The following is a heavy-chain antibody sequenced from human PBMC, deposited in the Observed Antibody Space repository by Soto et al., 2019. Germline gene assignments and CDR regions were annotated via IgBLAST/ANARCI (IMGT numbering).Heavy chain of an antibody. D-gene: IGHD4-17*01. CDR3: AKNRGRVTTSWHLDY. CDR1: GFTFSGYA. V-gene: IGHV3-23*01. Sequence: EVQLLESGGDLVQPGRSLRLSCAASGFTFSGYAMSWVRQAPGKGLEWVSGIHGGGNSAYYADSVKGWFTISRDNSKNTLYLHMSSLRGEDTAVYYCAKNRGRVTTSWHLDYWGQGTLVTVSS. CDR2: IHGGGNSA. J-gene: IGHJ4*02.